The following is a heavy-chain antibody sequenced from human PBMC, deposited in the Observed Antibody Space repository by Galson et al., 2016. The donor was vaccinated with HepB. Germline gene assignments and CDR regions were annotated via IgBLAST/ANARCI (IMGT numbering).Heavy chain of an antibody. CDR2: MSDSDDI. V-gene: IGHV3-23*01. CDR1: GFTFSGYA. CDR3: AKDKRGHSSAWYWYFDG. J-gene: IGHJ4*02. D-gene: IGHD6-13*01. Sequence: SLRLSCAASGFTFSGYAMAWVRQAPGKGLEWVSGMSDSDDIYYAPSVKGRFTISRDNSKNTLYLQLSSLRAEDTAVYYCAKDKRGHSSAWYWYFDGWGQGTLVSVSS.